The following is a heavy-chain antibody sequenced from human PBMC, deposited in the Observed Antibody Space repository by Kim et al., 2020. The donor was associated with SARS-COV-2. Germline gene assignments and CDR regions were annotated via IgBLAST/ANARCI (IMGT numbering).Heavy chain of an antibody. D-gene: IGHD5-18*01. CDR3: ARSRLYTAMDYYFFF. V-gene: IGHV3-11*03. J-gene: IGHJ4*02. Sequence: SGKGRFTISRDNAKTSLYLQMNSLRAEDTAVYYCARSRLYTAMDYYFFFWGQGTLVTVS.